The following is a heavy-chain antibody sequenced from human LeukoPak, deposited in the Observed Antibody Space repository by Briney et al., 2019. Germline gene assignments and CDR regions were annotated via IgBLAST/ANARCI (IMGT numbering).Heavy chain of an antibody. V-gene: IGHV3-30*03. J-gene: IGHJ6*03. CDR3: ARDSKLRFLFYNMDV. CDR2: ISYDGENE. Sequence: GRSLRLSCAASGFNFNDYAIHWVRQAPGKGLEWVAVISYDGENEYYADSVKGRFTISRDNAKNTLYLQMNSLRAEDTAVYYCARDSKLRFLFYNMDVWGKGTTVTVSS. D-gene: IGHD3-3*01. CDR1: GFNFNDYA.